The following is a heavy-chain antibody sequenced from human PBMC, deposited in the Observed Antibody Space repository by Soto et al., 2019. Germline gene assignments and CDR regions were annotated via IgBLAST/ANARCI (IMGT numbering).Heavy chain of an antibody. CDR3: SRMTPIYGVALDY. CDR1: GGSISSSNW. V-gene: IGHV4-4*02. J-gene: IGHJ4*02. D-gene: IGHD3-3*01. Sequence: QVQLQESGPGLVKPSGTLSLTCAVSGGSISSSNWWSWVRQPPGKGLEWIGESYHSGSTNYSPSLKSRVTISVDKYNNQFSLKLSYVTAADTAVYYCSRMTPIYGVALDYWGQGTLVTVSS. CDR2: SYHSGST.